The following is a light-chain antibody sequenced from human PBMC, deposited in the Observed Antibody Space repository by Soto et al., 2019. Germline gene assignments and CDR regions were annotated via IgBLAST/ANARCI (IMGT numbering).Light chain of an antibody. J-gene: IGLJ1*01. CDR2: EVN. CDR1: SSNVGSYKL. CDR3: CSSGGSPTYV. Sequence: QSALTRPASVSGSPGQSITISCTGTSSNVGSYKLVSWYQQHPGKAPKLMIFEVNKRPSGVSNRFSGSKSGNTASLTISGLKVEDEADYYCCSSGGSPTYVFGPGTKVTVL. V-gene: IGLV2-23*02.